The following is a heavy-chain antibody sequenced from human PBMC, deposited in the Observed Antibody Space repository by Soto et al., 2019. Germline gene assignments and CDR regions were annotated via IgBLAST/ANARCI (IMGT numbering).Heavy chain of an antibody. CDR1: GGSISSDY. CDR2: VYHSWST. Sequence: PSETMSLTCTVSGGSISSDYCNWIRQPPGKGLEWIGYVYHSWSTKYNPSLKSRVTISVDTSKNQLSLKLSSVTAADTAVYYCARFGTSPNGNWFDPWGRGTLVTVSS. V-gene: IGHV4-59*01. CDR3: ARFGTSPNGNWFDP. J-gene: IGHJ5*02. D-gene: IGHD3-10*01.